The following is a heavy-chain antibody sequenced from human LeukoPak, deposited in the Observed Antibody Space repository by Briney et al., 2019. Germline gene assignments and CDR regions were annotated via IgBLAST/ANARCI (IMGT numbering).Heavy chain of an antibody. Sequence: ASVKVSCKASGYTFTSYDINWVRQATGQGLEWMGWMNPNSGNTGYAQKFQGRVTITRNTSISTAYMELSSLRSEDTAVYYCARVEKRGIAARGSFDYWGQGTLVTVSP. CDR3: ARVEKRGIAARGSFDY. J-gene: IGHJ4*02. V-gene: IGHV1-8*03. D-gene: IGHD6-13*01. CDR1: GYTFTSYD. CDR2: MNPNSGNT.